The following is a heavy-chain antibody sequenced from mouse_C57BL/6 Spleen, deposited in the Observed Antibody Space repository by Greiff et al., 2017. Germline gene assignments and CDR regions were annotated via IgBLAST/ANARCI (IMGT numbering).Heavy chain of an antibody. J-gene: IGHJ2*01. V-gene: IGHV1-53*01. CDR1: GYTFTSYW. D-gene: IGHD1-1*01. CDR2: INPSNGGT. CDR3: ARYDTTVVAPNG. Sequence: QVQLQQPGTELVKPGASVKLSCKASGYTFTSYWMHWVKQRPGQGLEWIGNINPSNGGTNYNEKFKGKATLTVDKSSSTAYMQLSSLTSEDSAVYYCARYDTTVVAPNGRGQGATLTVSS.